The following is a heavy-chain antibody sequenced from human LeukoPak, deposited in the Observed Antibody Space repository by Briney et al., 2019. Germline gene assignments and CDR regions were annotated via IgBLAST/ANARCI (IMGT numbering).Heavy chain of an antibody. CDR3: ARSKYSSNWSPLDY. V-gene: IGHV1-2*02. J-gene: IGHJ4*02. D-gene: IGHD6-13*01. CDR1: GYTFSAYY. Sequence: GASVKVSCKASGYTFSAYYMNWVRQAPGQGLEWMGLINPNSGGTNYAQKFQGRVTMTRDTSISTAYMELRRLRSDDTAVYYCARSKYSSNWSPLDYWGQGTLVTVSS. CDR2: INPNSGGT.